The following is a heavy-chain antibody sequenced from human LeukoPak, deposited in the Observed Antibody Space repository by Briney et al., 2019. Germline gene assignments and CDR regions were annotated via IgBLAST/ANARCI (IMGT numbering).Heavy chain of an antibody. CDR2: ISGSGGST. V-gene: IGHV3-23*01. CDR3: AKRKATMVRGVNYYYGMDV. D-gene: IGHD3-10*01. Sequence: GGSLRLSCAASGFTFSSYAMSWVRQAPGKGLEWVSAISGSGGSTYYADSVKGRFTLSRDNSKNTLYLQMNSLRAEDTAVYYCAKRKATMVRGVNYYYGMDVWGQGTTVTVSS. J-gene: IGHJ6*02. CDR1: GFTFSSYA.